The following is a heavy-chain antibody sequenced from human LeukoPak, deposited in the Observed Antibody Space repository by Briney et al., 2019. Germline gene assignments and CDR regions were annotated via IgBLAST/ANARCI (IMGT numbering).Heavy chain of an antibody. CDR3: ARILDSAWGELGY. D-gene: IGHD6-19*01. Sequence: GGSLRLSCAASGFTFSIYAMHWVRQAPGKGLEWGALISYDESNKYHADSVKGRFTISRDNSKNTLYLQMNSLRAEDTAVYYCARILDSAWGELGYWGQGTLVTVSS. J-gene: IGHJ4*02. CDR2: ISYDESNK. V-gene: IGHV3-30*04. CDR1: GFTFSIYA.